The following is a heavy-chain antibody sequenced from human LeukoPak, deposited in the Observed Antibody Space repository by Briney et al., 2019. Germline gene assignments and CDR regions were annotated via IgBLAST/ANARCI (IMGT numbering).Heavy chain of an antibody. CDR1: GFTFDDYG. CDR3: ARSPPRIAVAAAFWDY. V-gene: IGHV3-20*04. D-gene: IGHD6-19*01. J-gene: IGHJ4*02. CDR2: INWNGGST. Sequence: GGSVRLSCAASGFTFDDYGMSWVRQAPGKGLEWVSGINWNGGSTGYADSVKGRFTISRDNAKNSLYLQMNSLRAEDTALYYCARSPPRIAVAAAFWDYWGQGTLVTVSS.